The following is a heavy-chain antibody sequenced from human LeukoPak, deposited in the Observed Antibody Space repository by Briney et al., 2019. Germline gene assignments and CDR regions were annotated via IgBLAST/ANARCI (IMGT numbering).Heavy chain of an antibody. D-gene: IGHD1-14*01. V-gene: IGHV1-69*04. CDR2: IIPIFGIA. Sequence: SVKVSCKASGGTFSSYAISWVRQAPGQGLEWMGRIIPIFGIANYAQKFQGRVTITADKSMSTAYMELSSLRSEDTAVYYCARGSPTGTEWYFDYWGQGTLVTVSS. CDR3: ARGSPTGTEWYFDY. J-gene: IGHJ4*02. CDR1: GGTFSSYA.